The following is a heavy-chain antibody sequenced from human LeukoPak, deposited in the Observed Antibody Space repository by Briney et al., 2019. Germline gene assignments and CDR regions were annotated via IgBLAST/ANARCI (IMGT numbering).Heavy chain of an antibody. D-gene: IGHD1-26*01. CDR3: ARYIVSYPHDAFDI. Sequence: PSETLSLTCTVSGGSISITRYYWGWIRQPPGKGLEWIASMYSSGTTYYNPSLKSRVTISVDTSKKQFSLKLSSVTAADTAFYYCARYIVSYPHDAFDIWGQGTMVTVSS. V-gene: IGHV4-39*07. CDR2: MYSSGTT. J-gene: IGHJ3*02. CDR1: GGSISITRYY.